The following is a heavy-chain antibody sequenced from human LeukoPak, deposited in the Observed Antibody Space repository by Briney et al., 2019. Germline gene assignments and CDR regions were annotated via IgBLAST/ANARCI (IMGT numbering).Heavy chain of an antibody. CDR2: MSGSGGMT. Sequence: GGSLRLSCVASGFTFSSYAMGWVRQAPGKGLEWVSAMSGSGGMTYSADSVKGRFTISRDNSEKTLYLQMNSLRAEDTAVYYCAKGPFFYYDASGYNYFDFWGQGTLVTVSS. J-gene: IGHJ4*02. CDR1: GFTFSSYA. D-gene: IGHD3-22*01. V-gene: IGHV3-23*01. CDR3: AKGPFFYYDASGYNYFDF.